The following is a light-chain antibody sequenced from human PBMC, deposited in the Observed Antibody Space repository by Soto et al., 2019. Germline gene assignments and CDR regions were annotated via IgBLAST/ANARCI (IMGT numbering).Light chain of an antibody. CDR1: QGISSY. CDR2: AVS. V-gene: IGKV1-9*01. J-gene: IGKJ4*01. Sequence: DIQLTQSPSFLSASVGDRVTITCRASQGISSYLAWYQQKPGKAPKLLIYAVSTFQSGVPSRFSGSGSVTEFTLTISSLQPEDCATYYCQPLNSYPLTFGGGTKVEIK. CDR3: QPLNSYPLT.